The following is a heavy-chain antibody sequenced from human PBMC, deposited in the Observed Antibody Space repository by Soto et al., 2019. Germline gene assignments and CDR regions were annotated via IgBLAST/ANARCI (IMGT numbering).Heavy chain of an antibody. J-gene: IGHJ4*02. CDR2: IGPESGAT. CDR1: GYTFTVHY. D-gene: IGHD1-26*01. V-gene: IGHV1-2*02. Sequence: GASVKVSCKASGYTFTVHYIHGVRQAPEQGPEWMGEIGPESGATRYAEKFQGRVAMTLDTSITTVYMELKNLSPDDTAVYYCGRGRSGQIVVFYWGQGTPVTVSS. CDR3: GRGRSGQIVVFY.